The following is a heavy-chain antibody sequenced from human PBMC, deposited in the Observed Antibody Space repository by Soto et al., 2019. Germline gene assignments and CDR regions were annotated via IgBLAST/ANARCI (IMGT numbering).Heavy chain of an antibody. V-gene: IGHV3-74*01. CDR2: INTDGSST. Sequence: EVQLVESGGGLVQPGGSLRLSCAASGFTFSNYWMHWVRQDPEKGLVWVSRINTDGSSTNYAVSVKGRFTISRDNAKGTLYLQMHTLRAEDTAVYYCARNPYPSGTYDYWGQGTLVTVSS. CDR3: ARNPYPSGTYDY. D-gene: IGHD3-10*01. CDR1: GFTFSNYW. J-gene: IGHJ4*02.